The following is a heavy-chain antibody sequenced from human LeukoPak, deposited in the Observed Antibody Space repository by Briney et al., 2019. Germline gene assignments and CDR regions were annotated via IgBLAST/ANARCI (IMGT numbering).Heavy chain of an antibody. V-gene: IGHV3-20*04. CDR1: GFTFSGYW. Sequence: GGSLRLSCAASGFTFSGYWMSWVRQAPGKGLEWVSGINWNGGSTGYADSVKGRFTISRDNAKNSLYLQMNSLRAEDTALYYCARDRGAAAGTYYYYMDVWGKGTTVTVSS. CDR2: INWNGGST. D-gene: IGHD6-13*01. CDR3: ARDRGAAAGTYYYYMDV. J-gene: IGHJ6*03.